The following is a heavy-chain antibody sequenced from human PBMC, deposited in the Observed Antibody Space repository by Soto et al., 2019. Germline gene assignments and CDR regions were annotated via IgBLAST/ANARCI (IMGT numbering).Heavy chain of an antibody. J-gene: IGHJ4*02. D-gene: IGHD1-26*01. Sequence: GGSLRLSCAASGFTFSSYGMHWVRQAPGKGLEWVAVISYDGSNKYYADSVKGRFTISRDNSKNTLYLQMNSLRAEDTAVYYCAKDTSGSGSYYGDYWGQGTLVTVSS. CDR3: AKDTSGSGSYYGDY. V-gene: IGHV3-30*18. CDR2: ISYDGSNK. CDR1: GFTFSSYG.